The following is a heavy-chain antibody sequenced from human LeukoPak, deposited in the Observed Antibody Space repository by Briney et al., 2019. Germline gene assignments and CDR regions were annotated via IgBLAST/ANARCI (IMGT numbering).Heavy chain of an antibody. CDR1: GFTFSSYS. J-gene: IGHJ4*02. D-gene: IGHD6-19*01. CDR2: ISSGSSTI. Sequence: GGSLRLSCAASGFTFSSYSMNWVRQAPGKGLEWVSYISSGSSTIYYADSVKGRFTISRDNSNSTMYLQMNSLRSEDTAVYYCAKWRGEGIAVSPGTDYWGQGTLVTVSS. CDR3: AKWRGEGIAVSPGTDY. V-gene: IGHV3-48*01.